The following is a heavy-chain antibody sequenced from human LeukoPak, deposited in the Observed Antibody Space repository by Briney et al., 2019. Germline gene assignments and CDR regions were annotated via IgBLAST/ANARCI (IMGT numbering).Heavy chain of an antibody. V-gene: IGHV4-30-2*01. CDR1: GGSISSGGYS. D-gene: IGHD2-2*02. CDR3: ARARGYCSSTSCYKGSYFDY. J-gene: IGHJ4*02. CDR2: IYHSGST. Sequence: TLSLTCAVSGGSISSGGYSWSWIRQPPGKGLEWIGYIYHSGSTYYNPSLKSRVTISVDRSKNQFSLKLSSVTAADTAVYYCARARGYCSSTSCYKGSYFDYWGQGTLVTVSS.